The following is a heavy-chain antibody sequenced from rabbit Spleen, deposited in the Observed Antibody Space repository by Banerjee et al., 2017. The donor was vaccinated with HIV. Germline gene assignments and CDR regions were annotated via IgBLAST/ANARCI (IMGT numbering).Heavy chain of an antibody. CDR2: IYTTTGTT. CDR1: GIDFSSYYY. Sequence: QQQLEESGGGLVKPGGTLTLTCKASGIDFSSYYYMCWVRQAPGKGLDLIACIYTTTGTTWYASWVNGRFTLSRSTSLNAVDLKMTSLPAADTASYFCARGAYDSSTGYYDGYHFSLWGPGTLVTVS. CDR3: ARGAYDSSTGYYDGYHFSL. D-gene: IGHD1-1*01. J-gene: IGHJ6*01. V-gene: IGHV1S43*01.